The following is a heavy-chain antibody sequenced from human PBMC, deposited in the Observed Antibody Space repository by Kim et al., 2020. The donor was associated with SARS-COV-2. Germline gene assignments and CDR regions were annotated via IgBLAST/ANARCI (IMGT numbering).Heavy chain of an antibody. D-gene: IGHD6-19*01. Sequence: GGSLRLSCSASGFTFTTYAMHWVRQAPGKGLQYVSGISSNGGNTYYADSVKGRLTISRDNSKNMLYLQMSSLGLEDTAMYYCAKEMRTGWYNFDYWGQGTLVSVSS. CDR1: GFTFTTYA. V-gene: IGHV3-64D*06. CDR3: AKEMRTGWYNFDY. CDR2: ISSNGGNT. J-gene: IGHJ4*02.